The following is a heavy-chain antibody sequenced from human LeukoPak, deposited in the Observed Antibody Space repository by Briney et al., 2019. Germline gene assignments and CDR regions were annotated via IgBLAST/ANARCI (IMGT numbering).Heavy chain of an antibody. Sequence: TGGSLRLSCAASGFTFGSYGMHWVRQAPGKGLEWVAVIWYDGNNKYYADSVKGRFTISRDNSKNTLYLQMNSLRAEDTAVYYCARSTSSEYDIYHFDYWGQGTLVTVSS. CDR2: IWYDGNNK. CDR3: ARSTSSEYDIYHFDY. J-gene: IGHJ4*02. V-gene: IGHV3-33*01. D-gene: IGHD3-9*01. CDR1: GFTFGSYG.